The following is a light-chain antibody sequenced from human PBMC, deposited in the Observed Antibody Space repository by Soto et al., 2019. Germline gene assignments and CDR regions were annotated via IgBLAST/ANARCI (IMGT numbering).Light chain of an antibody. J-gene: IGKJ5*01. Sequence: RMTPCPACVYTSVSDGVTITSRGGQTISGSLNWYQQKTGEAPKILIYGASTLQSGVPSRFSGSGSGTDYTLTISSLQPEDFATYYCQQRYSTPSITFGQGTRLEIK. V-gene: IGKV1-39*01. CDR3: QQRYSTPSIT. CDR1: QTISGS. CDR2: GAS.